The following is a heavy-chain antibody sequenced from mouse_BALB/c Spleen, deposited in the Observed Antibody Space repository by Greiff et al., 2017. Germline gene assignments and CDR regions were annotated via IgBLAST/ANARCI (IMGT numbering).Heavy chain of an antibody. J-gene: IGHJ4*01. D-gene: IGHD2-3*01. CDR2: ISSGGST. CDR3: ARDYDGYYVRAMDY. CDR1: GFTFSSYA. Sequence: VQLKESGGGLVQPGGSRKLSCAASGFTFSSYAMSWVRQTPEKRLEWVASISSGGSTYYPDSVKGRFTISRDNARNILYLQMSSLRSEDTAMYYCARDYDGYYVRAMDYWGQGTSVTVSS. V-gene: IGHV5-6-5*01.